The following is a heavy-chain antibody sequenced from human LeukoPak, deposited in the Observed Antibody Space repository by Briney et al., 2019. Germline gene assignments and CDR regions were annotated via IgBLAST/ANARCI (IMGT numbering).Heavy chain of an antibody. CDR3: ARTNSGWCFDY. CDR2: ISSSGGTI. Sequence: GGSLRLSCAASGFTFSSYSMNWVRQAPGKGLEWVSYISSSGGTIYYADSVKGRFTISRDNAENSLYLQMNSLRAEDTTVYYCARTNSGWCFDYWGQGTLVTVSS. D-gene: IGHD6-19*01. J-gene: IGHJ4*02. V-gene: IGHV3-48*01. CDR1: GFTFSSYS.